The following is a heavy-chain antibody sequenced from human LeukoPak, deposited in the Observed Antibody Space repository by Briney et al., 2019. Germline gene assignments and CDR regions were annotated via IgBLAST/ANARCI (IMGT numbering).Heavy chain of an antibody. V-gene: IGHV1-8*01. J-gene: IGHJ4*02. Sequence: ASVKVSCKASGYTFTSYDINWVRQATGQGLEWMGWMNPNSGNTGSAQKFQGRVTMTRNTSITTAYMEPSSLRSEDTAVYYCARGLGRTTMVTRGGVRFDYWGQGTLVIVSS. CDR3: ARGLGRTTMVTRGGVRFDY. CDR1: GYTFTSYD. D-gene: IGHD5-18*01. CDR2: MNPNSGNT.